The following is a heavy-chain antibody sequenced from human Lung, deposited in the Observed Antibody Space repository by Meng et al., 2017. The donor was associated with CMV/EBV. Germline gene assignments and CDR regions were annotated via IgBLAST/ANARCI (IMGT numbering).Heavy chain of an antibody. D-gene: IGHD3-22*01. J-gene: IGHJ3*02. CDR3: ASPYYYDSRGAFDI. Sequence: GESXKISXAASGFTFSSYSMNWVRQAPGKGLEWVSSISSSSSYIYYADSVKGRFTISRDNAKNSLYLQMNSLRAEDTAVYYCASPYYYDSRGAFDIWGQGTXVTVSS. CDR2: ISSSSSYI. CDR1: GFTFSSYS. V-gene: IGHV3-21*01.